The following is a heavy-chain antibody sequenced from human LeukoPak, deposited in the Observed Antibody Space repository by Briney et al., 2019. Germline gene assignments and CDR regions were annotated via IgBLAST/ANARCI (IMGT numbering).Heavy chain of an antibody. CDR1: GFTFRNYG. V-gene: IGHV3-30*02. CDR3: AKDWAYSGNYYYFDY. CDR2: IRYDGSNK. Sequence: GGSLRLSCAASGFTFRNYGMHWVRQAPGKGLEWVAFIRYDGSNKYYADSVKGRFTISRDNSKDTLYLQMSSQRAEDTAVYYCAKDWAYSGNYYYFDYWGQGTLVTVSS. J-gene: IGHJ4*02. D-gene: IGHD1-26*01.